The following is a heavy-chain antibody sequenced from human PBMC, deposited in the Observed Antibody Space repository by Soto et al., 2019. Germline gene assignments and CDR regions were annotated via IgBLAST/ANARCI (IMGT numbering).Heavy chain of an antibody. Sequence: ASVKVSCKASGYTFTGYYMHWVRQAPGQGLEWMGWINPNSGGTNYAQKFQGWVTMTRDTSISTAYMELSRLRSDDTAVYYCARGATNWGSDYYYYYGMDVWGQGTTVTVSS. CDR2: INPNSGGT. V-gene: IGHV1-2*04. D-gene: IGHD7-27*01. CDR1: GYTFTGYY. CDR3: ARGATNWGSDYYYYYGMDV. J-gene: IGHJ6*02.